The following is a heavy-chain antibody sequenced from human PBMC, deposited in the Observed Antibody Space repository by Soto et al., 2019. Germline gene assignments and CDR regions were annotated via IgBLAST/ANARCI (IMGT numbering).Heavy chain of an antibody. CDR1: GYSFTSYW. D-gene: IGHD4-4*01. CDR3: ARRIDTVTSNWFDP. CDR2: IYPGDSDT. V-gene: IGHV5-51*01. J-gene: IGHJ5*02. Sequence: PGESLKISCKGSGYSFTSYWIGWVRQMPGKGLEWMGIIYPGDSDTRYSPAFQGQVTISADKSISPAYLQWSSLKASDTAMYYCARRIDTVTSNWFDPWGQGTLVTVSS.